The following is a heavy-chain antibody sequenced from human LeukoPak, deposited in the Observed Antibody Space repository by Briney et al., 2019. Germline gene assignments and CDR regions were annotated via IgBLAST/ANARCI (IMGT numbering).Heavy chain of an antibody. D-gene: IGHD1-26*01. CDR2: IYHSGST. Sequence: SETLSLTCTVSGYSISSGYYWGWIRQPPGKGLEWIGSIYHSGSTFDNPSLKSRVTISVDTSKNQFSLKLSSVTAADTAVYYCARDGSYYRDWFDPWGQGTLVTVS. V-gene: IGHV4-38-2*02. CDR3: ARDGSYYRDWFDP. J-gene: IGHJ5*02. CDR1: GYSISSGYY.